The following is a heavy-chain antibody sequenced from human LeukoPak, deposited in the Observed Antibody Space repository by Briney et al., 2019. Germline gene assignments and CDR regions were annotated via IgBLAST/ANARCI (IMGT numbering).Heavy chain of an antibody. CDR2: IYYSGST. J-gene: IGHJ4*02. D-gene: IGHD2-15*01. CDR1: GGSISSNY. V-gene: IGHV4-59*01. CDR3: ARDRGYCSGGSCYRTLDY. Sequence: SETLSLTCTVSGGSISSNYWSWTRQPPGKGLEWIGYIYYSGSTKYNPSLKSRVTMSVDTSKNQFSLKLSSVTAADTAVYYCARDRGYCSGGSCYRTLDYWGQGTLVTVSS.